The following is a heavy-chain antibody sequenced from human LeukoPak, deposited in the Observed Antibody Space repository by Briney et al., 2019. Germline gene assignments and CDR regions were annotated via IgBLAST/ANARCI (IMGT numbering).Heavy chain of an antibody. CDR2: INPNSGGT. CDR3: ARDYYGSGSYLNYGMDV. J-gene: IGHJ6*02. CDR1: GYTFTGYY. Sequence: GASVKVSCKASGYTFTGYYMHWVRQAPGQGLEWMGWINPNSGGTNYAQKFQGWVTMTRDTSISTAYMELSRLRSDDTAVYYCARDYYGSGSYLNYGMDVWGQGTTVTVSS. V-gene: IGHV1-2*04. D-gene: IGHD3-10*01.